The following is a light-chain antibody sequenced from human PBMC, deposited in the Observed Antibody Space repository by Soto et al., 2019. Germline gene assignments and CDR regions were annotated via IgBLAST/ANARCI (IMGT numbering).Light chain of an antibody. J-gene: IGLJ1*01. CDR1: SSDVGGYNS. CDR2: EVT. V-gene: IGLV2-14*01. CDR3: SSYTTSTTYV. Sequence: QSALTQPASVSGSPGQSITISCTGTSSDVGGYNSVSWYQQHPGRAPKLIIYEVTNRPSGVSSRFSASKSADTASLTISGLQPEDEADYYCSSYTTSTTYVFGTGTKVTV.